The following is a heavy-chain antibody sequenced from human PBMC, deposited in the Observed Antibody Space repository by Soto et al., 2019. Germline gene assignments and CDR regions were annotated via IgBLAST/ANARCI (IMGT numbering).Heavy chain of an antibody. V-gene: IGHV1-69*08. CDR2: IIPLFGTL. Sequence: QVQLVQSGAEVKKPGSSVNLSCKASGGTFSNHLISWVRQAPGQGLEWMGTIIPLFGTLNYAQKLQGRVTLSADRSTSTAYMELRSLRSDDTAVYYCASGSLYGSGSDPVDYWGQGALVTVSS. CDR1: GGTFSNHL. J-gene: IGHJ4*01. D-gene: IGHD3-10*01. CDR3: ASGSLYGSGSDPVDY.